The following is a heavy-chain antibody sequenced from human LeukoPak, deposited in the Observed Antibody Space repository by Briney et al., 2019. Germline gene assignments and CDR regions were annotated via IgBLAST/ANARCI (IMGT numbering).Heavy chain of an antibody. D-gene: IGHD3-10*01. J-gene: IGHJ4*02. CDR3: AKLDYYGSGSPIDY. CDR2: FSNSGGST. V-gene: IGHV3-23*01. Sequence: GGSLRLSCAASGFTFSSYAMSWVRQAPGKGLEWVSTFSNSGGSTYYADSVKGRFTISRDNSKHTLYLQMNSLRAEGTAVYYCAKLDYYGSGSPIDYWGQGTLVTVSS. CDR1: GFTFSSYA.